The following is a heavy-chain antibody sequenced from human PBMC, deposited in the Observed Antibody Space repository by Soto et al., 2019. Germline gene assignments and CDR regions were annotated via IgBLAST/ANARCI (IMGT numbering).Heavy chain of an antibody. V-gene: IGHV2-5*02. CDR1: GFSLNSTGVS. D-gene: IGHD2-21*01. CDR2: IYWEDDK. CDR3: AHKCGGGRCRTPNGVTPNGFSY. J-gene: IGHJ1*01. Sequence: QITLKESGPTLVKPTQTLTLTCTFPGFSLNSTGVSVGWFRQPPGKALEWLALIYWEDDKRYRPSLKSRLTVTRYASKDQVLLTMTNVDPADTAIYCCAHKCGGGRCRTPNGVTPNGFSYWGQGTLVTVSS.